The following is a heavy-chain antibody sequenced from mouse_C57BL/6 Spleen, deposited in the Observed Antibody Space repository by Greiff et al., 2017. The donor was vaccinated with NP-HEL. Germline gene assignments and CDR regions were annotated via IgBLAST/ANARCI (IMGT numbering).Heavy chain of an antibody. J-gene: IGHJ3*01. CDR1: GYTFTSYW. CDR2: IDPSDSET. D-gene: IGHD2-5*01. CDR3: ARRGYSNYDWFAY. V-gene: IGHV1-52*01. Sequence: QVQLQQSGAELVRPGSSVKLSCKASGYTFTSYWMHWVKQRPIQGLEWIGNIDPSDSETHYNQKFKDKATFTVDKSSSTAYMQLSSLTSEDSAVYYCARRGYSNYDWFAYWGQGTLFTVSA.